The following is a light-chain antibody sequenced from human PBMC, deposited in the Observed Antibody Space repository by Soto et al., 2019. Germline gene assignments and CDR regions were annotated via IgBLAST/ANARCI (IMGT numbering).Light chain of an antibody. CDR3: QQYNNWPPGGT. V-gene: IGKV3D-15*01. CDR2: GAS. J-gene: IGKJ4*01. CDR1: QSVSSN. Sequence: EIVMTQSPATLSVSPGERATLSCRASQSVSSNLAWYQQKPGQAPRLLIYGASTRATGIPARFSGSGSGTEFTLTISSLQSEDFAVYYWQQYNNWPPGGTFGGGTQVEIK.